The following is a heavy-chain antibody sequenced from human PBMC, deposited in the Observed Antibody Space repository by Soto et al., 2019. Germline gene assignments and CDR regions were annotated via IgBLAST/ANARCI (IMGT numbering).Heavy chain of an antibody. CDR3: AREGSYSAYNFAHGIQLWSFDF. CDR1: GGYINTFY. J-gene: IGHJ4*02. CDR2: IFSSGST. V-gene: IGHV4-4*07. D-gene: IGHD5-12*01. Sequence: PSETLSLTCTVSGGYINTFYWSWVRQPAGKGLEWLGRIFSSGSTSFNPSLESRVAMSVDTSKNHFSLNLSSVTAADMAVYYCAREGSYSAYNFAHGIQLWSFDFWGQGALVTVSS.